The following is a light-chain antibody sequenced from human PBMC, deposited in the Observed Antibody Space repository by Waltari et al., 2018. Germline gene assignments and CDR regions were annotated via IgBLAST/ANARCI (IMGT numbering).Light chain of an antibody. CDR2: DVN. V-gene: IGLV2-11*01. CDR3: CSYAGSYTLV. J-gene: IGLJ3*02. CDR1: SSDVGRFNY. Sequence: QSALTQPRSVSGSPGQSVTISCTGTSSDVGRFNYVPWHQQHPGKAPKLMIYDVNKRPSGFPDRFSGSKSGNTASLTISGLQAEDEADYYCCSYAGSYTLVFGGGTKLTVL.